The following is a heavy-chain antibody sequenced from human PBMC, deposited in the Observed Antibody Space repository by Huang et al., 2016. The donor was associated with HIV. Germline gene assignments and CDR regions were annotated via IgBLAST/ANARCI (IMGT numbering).Heavy chain of an antibody. J-gene: IGHJ4*02. CDR3: ARGLLPNY. Sequence: QLQLQESGSGLVKPSQTLSLTCAVTGDPLTSPGNSWSWIRQPAGKGLEWIGYIHHSASTSYSPSLKSRVTISLDRSKNQFSLNLRSMTAADTAVYYCARGLLPNYWGQGTLVTVSS. D-gene: IGHD2-15*01. V-gene: IGHV4-30-2*01. CDR2: IHHSAST. CDR1: GDPLTSPGNS.